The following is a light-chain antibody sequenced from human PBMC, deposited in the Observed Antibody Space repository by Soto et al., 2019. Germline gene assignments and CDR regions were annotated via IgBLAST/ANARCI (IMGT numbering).Light chain of an antibody. CDR2: KAT. Sequence: DIQMTQSPSTLSASVGDGVTITCRASQSIGSWLAWYQQKPGKAPKLLFYKATNLQSGVPSRFSGSGSGTDFSLTISSLQPVDSATYYCQQYNDFQYTFGQGTKLEI. V-gene: IGKV1-5*03. CDR3: QQYNDFQYT. CDR1: QSIGSW. J-gene: IGKJ2*01.